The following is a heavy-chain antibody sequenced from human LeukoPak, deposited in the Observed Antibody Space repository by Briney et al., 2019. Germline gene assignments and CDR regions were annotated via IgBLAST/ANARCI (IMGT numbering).Heavy chain of an antibody. CDR1: GGSISSYY. Sequence: SETLSLTCTVSGGSISSYYWSWIRQPPGKGLEWIGYIYYSGSTNYNPSLKSRVTISVDTSKNQFSLKLSSVTAADTAVYYCARTHPPQRLLSWFDPWGQGTLVTVSS. D-gene: IGHD1-1*01. CDR2: IYYSGST. J-gene: IGHJ5*02. V-gene: IGHV4-59*01. CDR3: ARTHPPQRLLSWFDP.